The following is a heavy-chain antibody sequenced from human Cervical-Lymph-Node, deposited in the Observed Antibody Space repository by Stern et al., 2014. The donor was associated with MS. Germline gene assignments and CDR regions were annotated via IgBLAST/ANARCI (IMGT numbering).Heavy chain of an antibody. CDR1: VYRFTSSW. V-gene: IGHV5-51*01. J-gene: IGHJ4*02. CDR2: IYPGDSDT. CDR3: ATSTGYFLLEYYFDY. D-gene: IGHD2-8*02. Sequence: EVQLVHSGAELKKPGESLKISCQGSVYRFTSSWIGWVRQLPGKCLEWMGIIYPGDSDTRYTPSFQGQVTISADKSVSTAYLQWSSLKASDTAMYYCATSTGYFLLEYYFDYWGQGTLVTVSS.